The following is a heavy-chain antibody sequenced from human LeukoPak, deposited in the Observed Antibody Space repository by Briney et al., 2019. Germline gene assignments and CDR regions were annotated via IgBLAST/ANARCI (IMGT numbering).Heavy chain of an antibody. CDR1: GFTFSSYW. CDR2: IKQDGSEK. CDR3: ARAVGATHFDY. V-gene: IGHV3-7*04. D-gene: IGHD1-26*01. Sequence: PGGSLRLSRAASGFTFSSYWMSWVRQAPGKGLEWVANIKQDGSEKFYVDSVKGRFTISRDNDKNSLCLQMNSLRAEDTAVYYCARAVGATHFDYWGQGILVTVSS. J-gene: IGHJ4*02.